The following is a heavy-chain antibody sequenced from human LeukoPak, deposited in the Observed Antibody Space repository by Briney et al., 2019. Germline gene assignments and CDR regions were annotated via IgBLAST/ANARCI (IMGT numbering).Heavy chain of an antibody. V-gene: IGHV1-8*01. D-gene: IGHD3-9*01. CDR3: ARAYDILPDAFDI. CDR1: GYTFTSYD. J-gene: IGHJ3*02. Sequence: ASVKVSCTASGYTFTSYDINWVRQATGQGLEWMGWMNPNSGNTGYAQKFQGRVTMTRNTSISTAYMELSSLRPEDTAVYYCARAYDILPDAFDIWGQGTMVTVSS. CDR2: MNPNSGNT.